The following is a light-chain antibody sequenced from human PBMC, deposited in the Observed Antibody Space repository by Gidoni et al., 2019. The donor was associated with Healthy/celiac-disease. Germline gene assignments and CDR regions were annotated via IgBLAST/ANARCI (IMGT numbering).Light chain of an antibody. CDR1: QGISSY. J-gene: IGKJ1*01. CDR3: QQYYSYPPT. CDR2: AAS. V-gene: IGKV1-8*01. Sequence: AIRVTQSPSSFSASTGDRVTSTCLASQGISSYSAWYQQKPGKAPKLLIYAASTLQIGVPSRFSGIRSVTDFTLPISCLQSEDFATYYCQQYYSYPPTFGQGPKVEIK.